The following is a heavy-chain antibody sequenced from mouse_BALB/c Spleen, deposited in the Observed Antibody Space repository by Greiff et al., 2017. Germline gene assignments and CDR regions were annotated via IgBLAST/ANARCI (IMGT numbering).Heavy chain of an antibody. D-gene: IGHD1-1*01. CDR3: ARRGFITTVVSYYAMDY. CDR2: IDPANGNT. J-gene: IGHJ4*01. Sequence: VQLQQSGAELVKPGASVKLSCTASGFNIKDTYMHWVKQRPEQGLEWIGRIDPANGNTKYDPKFQGKATITADTSSNTAYLQLSSLTSEDTAVYYCARRGFITTVVSYYAMDYWGQGTSVTVSS. V-gene: IGHV14-3*02. CDR1: GFNIKDTY.